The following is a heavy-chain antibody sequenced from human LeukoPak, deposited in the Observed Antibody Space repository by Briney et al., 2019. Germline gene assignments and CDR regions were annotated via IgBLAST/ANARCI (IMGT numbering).Heavy chain of an antibody. V-gene: IGHV4-61*01. CDR1: GDSVSSGNYY. D-gene: IGHD3-22*01. CDR2: MSPSGTT. CDR3: AWGHDDRSGSFDY. J-gene: IGHJ4*02. Sequence: SEALSLTCTVSGDSVSSGNYYLTWIRQPPGKGLDWITYMSPSGTTKYNPSLKSRVTTSVDTSRTQFSLGLSSVTAADTAMYYCAWGHDDRSGSFDYWGQGTLVTVSS.